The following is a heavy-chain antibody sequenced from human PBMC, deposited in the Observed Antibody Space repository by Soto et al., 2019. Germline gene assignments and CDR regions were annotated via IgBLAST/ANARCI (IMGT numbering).Heavy chain of an antibody. Sequence: SVKVSCKSSGGSFNSYTFNWVRQAPGQGLEWMGRIIPFANIANYAQAFQDRVTISADTSATTVYMELRSLTSDDTAVYYCARDKAVINAAIXMAYWGQGTLVTVSS. V-gene: IGHV1-69*04. CDR3: ARDKAVINAAIXMAY. CDR1: GGSFNSYT. CDR2: IIPFANIA. D-gene: IGHD6-13*01. J-gene: IGHJ4*02.